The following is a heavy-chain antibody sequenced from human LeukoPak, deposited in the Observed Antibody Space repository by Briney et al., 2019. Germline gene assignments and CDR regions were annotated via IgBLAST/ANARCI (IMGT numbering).Heavy chain of an antibody. CDR1: GFTFSSYA. CDR2: IPYDGSNK. Sequence: SGGSLRLSCAASGFTFSSYAMHWVRQAPGKGLEWVAVIPYDGSNKYYADSVKGRFTISRDNSKNTLYLQMNSLRAEDTAVYYCARDGVSLSRYYYYYMDVWGKGTTVTVSS. V-gene: IGHV3-30*01. CDR3: ARDGVSLSRYYYYYMDV. D-gene: IGHD2/OR15-2a*01. J-gene: IGHJ6*03.